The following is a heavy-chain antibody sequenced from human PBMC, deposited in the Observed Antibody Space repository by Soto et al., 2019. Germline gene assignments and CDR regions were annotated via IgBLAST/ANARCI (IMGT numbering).Heavy chain of an antibody. Sequence: GGSLRVSCAASGFTFSSYGMHWVRQAPGKGLEWVAVISYDGSNKYYADSVKGRFTISRDNSKNTLYLQMNSLRADDTAVYYCAKDLGPYYYDSSGYSRIPMDVWGQGTTVTVSS. CDR3: AKDLGPYYYDSSGYSRIPMDV. CDR1: GFTFSSYG. CDR2: ISYDGSNK. D-gene: IGHD3-22*01. V-gene: IGHV3-30*18. J-gene: IGHJ6*02.